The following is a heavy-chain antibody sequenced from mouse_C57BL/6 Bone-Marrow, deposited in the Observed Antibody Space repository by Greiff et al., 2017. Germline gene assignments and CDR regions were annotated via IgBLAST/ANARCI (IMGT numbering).Heavy chain of an antibody. J-gene: IGHJ4*01. CDR2: IDPETGGT. D-gene: IGHD1-1*01. CDR1: GYTFTDYE. V-gene: IGHV1-15*01. CDR3: TRRITTGGYAMDY. Sequence: QVQLQQSGAELVRPGASVTLSCKASGYTFTDYEMHWVKQTPVHGLEWIGAIDPETGGTAYNQKFKGKAILTADKSSSTAYMELRSLTSEDSAVYYCTRRITTGGYAMDYWGQGTSVTVSS.